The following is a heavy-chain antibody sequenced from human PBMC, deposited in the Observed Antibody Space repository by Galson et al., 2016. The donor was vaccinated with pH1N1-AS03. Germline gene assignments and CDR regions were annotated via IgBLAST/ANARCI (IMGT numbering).Heavy chain of an antibody. Sequence: SLRLSCAASGFTFSSYWMSWVRQAPGKGLEWVANIKVDGSEKYYVDSVKGRFIISRDNTKNSLYLQVNSLRAEDTAVYYCARKRLTYFDYWGQGTLVTVSA. CDR3: ARKRLTYFDY. CDR2: IKVDGSEK. V-gene: IGHV3-7*01. J-gene: IGHJ4*02. D-gene: IGHD2-21*01. CDR1: GFTFSSYW.